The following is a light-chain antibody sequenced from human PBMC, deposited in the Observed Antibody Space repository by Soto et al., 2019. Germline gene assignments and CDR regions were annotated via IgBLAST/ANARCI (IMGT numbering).Light chain of an antibody. J-gene: IGLJ1*01. Sequence: QSVLTQPASVSGSPGQSITISCTGISSDVGGYNYVSWYQQHPGKAPKLMIYEVSNRPSGVSNRFSGSKSGNTASLTISGLQAEDEADYYCSSYTSSSTPDVFGTGTKVTVL. CDR2: EVS. V-gene: IGLV2-14*01. CDR3: SSYTSSSTPDV. CDR1: SSDVGGYNY.